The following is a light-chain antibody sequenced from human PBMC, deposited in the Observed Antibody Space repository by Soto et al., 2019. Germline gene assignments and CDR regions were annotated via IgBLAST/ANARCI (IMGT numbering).Light chain of an antibody. CDR1: QNVRGSY. CDR3: HQYGSSPPT. CDR2: AAS. J-gene: IGKJ4*01. V-gene: IGKV3-20*01. Sequence: EIVLSQSPGTLSLSPGETASLSCRASQNVRGSYLAWYQQEPGQAPRLLISAASRRATGVPDRFSGSGSGTDFTLTISRLEPEDFAVYCCHQYGSSPPTFGGGTKVDIK.